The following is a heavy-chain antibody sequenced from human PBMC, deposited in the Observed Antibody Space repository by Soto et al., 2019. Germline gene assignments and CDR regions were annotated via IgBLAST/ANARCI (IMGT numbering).Heavy chain of an antibody. CDR2: MNPNSGNT. CDR1: GYTFTSYD. J-gene: IGHJ6*02. D-gene: IGHD2-2*01. Sequence: GASVKVSCKASGYTFTSYDINWVRQATGQGLEWMGWMNPNSGNTGYAQKFQGRVTMTRNTSISTAYMELSSLRSEDTAVYYCAREGLVLVPTTVNSDYYYYAMDVWGQGTTVTV. CDR3: AREGLVLVPTTVNSDYYYYAMDV. V-gene: IGHV1-8*01.